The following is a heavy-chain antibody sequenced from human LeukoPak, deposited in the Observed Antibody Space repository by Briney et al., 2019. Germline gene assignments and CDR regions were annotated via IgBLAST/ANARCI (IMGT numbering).Heavy chain of an antibody. V-gene: IGHV4-4*07. CDR2: IYTSGST. J-gene: IGHJ4*02. D-gene: IGHD3-9*01. CDR3: ARHDRDILTGYYILDY. Sequence: PSETLSLTCTVSGGAISSYHWSWIRQPAGKGLEWIGRIYTSGSTNYNPSLKSRVTISVDTSKNQFSLKLSSVTAADTAVYYCARHDRDILTGYYILDYWGQGTLVTVSS. CDR1: GGAISSYH.